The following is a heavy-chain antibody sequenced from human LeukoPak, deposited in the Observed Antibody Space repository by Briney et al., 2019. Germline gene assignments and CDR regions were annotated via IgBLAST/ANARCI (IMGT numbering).Heavy chain of an antibody. CDR3: ACGEFPLLFDY. J-gene: IGHJ4*02. D-gene: IGHD3-10*01. CDR1: GFTFSNFA. Sequence: GGSLRLSCAASGFTFSNFAMMWVRPAPGTGLQWVSTITGYGATFYADSVRGRFTIFRDTSMNTLFLQMNSLGAEDTAVYYCACGEFPLLFDYWGQGTLVTVSS. CDR2: ITGYGAT. V-gene: IGHV3-23*01.